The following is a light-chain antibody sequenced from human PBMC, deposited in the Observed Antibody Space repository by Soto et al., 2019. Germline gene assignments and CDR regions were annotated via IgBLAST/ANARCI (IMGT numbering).Light chain of an antibody. CDR3: QQYGGSPRT. Sequence: EIVLTQSPGTLSLSPGERATLSCRASQSVSSSYLAWYQHKPGQAPRLLIYAVSSRATGVPDRFSGGGAGTDVTLTISRLEPDDFAAYYCQQYGGSPRTFGQGTKVEIK. V-gene: IGKV3-20*01. CDR1: QSVSSSY. CDR2: AVS. J-gene: IGKJ1*01.